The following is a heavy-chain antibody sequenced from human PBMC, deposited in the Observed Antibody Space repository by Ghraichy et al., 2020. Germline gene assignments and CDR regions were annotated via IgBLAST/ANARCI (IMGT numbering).Heavy chain of an antibody. J-gene: IGHJ4*02. CDR2: IYYSGST. CDR1: GGSISSYY. Sequence: SETLSLTCTVSGGSISSYYWSWIRQPPGKGLEWIGYIYYSGSTNYNPSLKSRVTISVDTSKNQFSLKLSSVTAADTAVYYCARTENDYGDYALYYWGQGTLVTVSS. D-gene: IGHD4-17*01. V-gene: IGHV4-59*01. CDR3: ARTENDYGDYALYY.